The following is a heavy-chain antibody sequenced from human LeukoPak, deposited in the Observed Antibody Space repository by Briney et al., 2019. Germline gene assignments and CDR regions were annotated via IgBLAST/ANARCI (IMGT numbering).Heavy chain of an antibody. V-gene: IGHV1-8*03. CDR2: MNPNSGNT. J-gene: IGHJ5*02. Sequence: GAPVKVSCKASGYTFTSYDINWVRQATGQGLEWMGWMNPNSGNTGYAQKFQGRVTITRNTSISTAYMELSSLRSEDTAVYYCARGSDCSSTSCYTLFSFDPWGQGTLVTVSS. D-gene: IGHD2-2*02. CDR1: GYTFTSYD. CDR3: ARGSDCSSTSCYTLFSFDP.